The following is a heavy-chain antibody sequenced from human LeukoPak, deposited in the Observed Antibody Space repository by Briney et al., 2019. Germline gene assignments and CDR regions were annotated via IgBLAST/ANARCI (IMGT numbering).Heavy chain of an antibody. D-gene: IGHD3-3*02. CDR3: ARDSTGYWYFDL. CDR1: GFTFSGYN. CDR2: ISGTSKTI. V-gene: IGHV3-48*01. J-gene: IGHJ2*01. Sequence: GSLRLSCTASGFTFSGYNMKWVRQAPGKGLEWVSHISGTSKTINYADSVKGRFTISRDNAKNSLYLQMNSLRAEDTAVYYCARDSTGYWYFDLWGRGTLVSVSS.